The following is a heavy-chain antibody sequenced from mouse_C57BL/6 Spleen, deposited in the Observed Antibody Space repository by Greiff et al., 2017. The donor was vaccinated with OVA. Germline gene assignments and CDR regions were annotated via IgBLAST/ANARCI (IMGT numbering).Heavy chain of an antibody. CDR3: ARRGGNYVRNAMDY. CDR2: IDPSDSYT. CDR1: GYTFTSYW. Sequence: QVQLQQPGAELVMPGASVKLSCKASGYTFTSYWMHWVKQRPGQGLEWIGEIDPSDSYTNYNQKFKGKSTLTVDKSSSTAYMQLSSLTSEDSAVYYCARRGGNYVRNAMDYWGQGTSVTVSS. V-gene: IGHV1-69*01. D-gene: IGHD2-1*01. J-gene: IGHJ4*01.